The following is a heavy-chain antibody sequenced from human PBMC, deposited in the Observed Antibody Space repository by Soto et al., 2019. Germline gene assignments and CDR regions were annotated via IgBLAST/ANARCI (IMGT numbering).Heavy chain of an antibody. D-gene: IGHD3-22*01. CDR2: VTSSISSM. J-gene: IGHJ4*02. Sequence: EVQLVESGGGLVKPGGSLRLSCAASGFTFNRYSMNWVRQAPGKGLEWVSSVTSSISSMLYADSVKGRFTISRDDAKDSLFLQMNSLRADDTAVYYCAREADFASSGYVLDYWGQGTLLTVSS. CDR1: GFTFNRYS. V-gene: IGHV3-21*02. CDR3: AREADFASSGYVLDY.